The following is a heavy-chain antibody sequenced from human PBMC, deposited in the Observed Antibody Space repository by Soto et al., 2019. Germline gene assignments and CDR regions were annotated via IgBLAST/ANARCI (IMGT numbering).Heavy chain of an antibody. CDR2: SHSSGNS. CDR1: NASITDDY. CDR3: AKYRMLWVLQD. D-gene: IGHD2-8*01. V-gene: IGHV4-59*03. J-gene: IGHJ1*01. Sequence: SETLSLTCKVSNASITDDYWAWIRQSPGKGLEWIAFSHSSGNSAYNPSLKTRVSVSVDTSKKQVSLTLTSVTAADTAVYYCAKYRMLWVLQDWGPGTLVIGSS.